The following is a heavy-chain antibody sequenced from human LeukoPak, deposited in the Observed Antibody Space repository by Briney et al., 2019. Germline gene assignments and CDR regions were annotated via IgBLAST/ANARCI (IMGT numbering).Heavy chain of an antibody. CDR3: AREKWGAAAGTDY. Sequence: PGGSLRLSCAASGFTFSHYTMNWARQAPGKGLEWVSDISSSSRTISYADSVKGRFTISRDNAKNSLYLQMNSLRDEDTAVYYCAREKWGAAAGTDYWGQGTLVTVPS. J-gene: IGHJ4*02. CDR1: GFTFSHYT. D-gene: IGHD6-13*01. CDR2: ISSSSRTI. V-gene: IGHV3-48*02.